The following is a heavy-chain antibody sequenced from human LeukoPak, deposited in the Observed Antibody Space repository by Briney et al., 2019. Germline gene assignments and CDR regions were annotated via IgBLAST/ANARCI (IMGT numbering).Heavy chain of an antibody. D-gene: IGHD3-22*01. CDR1: GGSISSGDYY. Sequence: PSETLSLTCTVSGGSISSGDYYWSWIRQPPGKGLEWSGYIYYSGIAYYNPSLKSRVTLSVDTSKNQFFLKLSSVPAADTAVSFCARVGSGYYYRFDYWGQGTLVTVSS. CDR2: IYYSGIA. V-gene: IGHV4-30-4*08. CDR3: ARVGSGYYYRFDY. J-gene: IGHJ4*02.